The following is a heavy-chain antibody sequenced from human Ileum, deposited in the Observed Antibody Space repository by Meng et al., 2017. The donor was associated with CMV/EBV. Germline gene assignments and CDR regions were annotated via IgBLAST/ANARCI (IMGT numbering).Heavy chain of an antibody. D-gene: IGHD3-10*01. Sequence: QLTKSGPGLAKASETLSLPCYVSGRYISNYYWSWIRQPAGKGLEWIAHIYTSGTTNYNPSLKSRVTMSVDTSRNQFSLKLTSVTAADTAVYYCARNYGSGNWNFFHYWGQGTLVTVSS. CDR2: IYTSGTT. V-gene: IGHV4-4*07. CDR3: ARNYGSGNWNFFHY. CDR1: GRYISNYY. J-gene: IGHJ4*02.